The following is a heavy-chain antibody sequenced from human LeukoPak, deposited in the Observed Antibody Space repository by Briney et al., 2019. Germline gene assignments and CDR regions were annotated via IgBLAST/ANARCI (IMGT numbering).Heavy chain of an antibody. D-gene: IGHD3-9*01. CDR1: GFTFSNYA. CDR2: SSGSGDST. Sequence: GGSLRLSCAASGFTFSNYAMSWVRQAPGKGLEWVSGSSGSGDSTDYADSVKGRFTISRDNSKNTLYLQINSLRAEDTAVYYCARPPSDNLLTGSLYYFDNWGQGTLVTVSS. J-gene: IGHJ4*02. CDR3: ARPPSDNLLTGSLYYFDN. V-gene: IGHV3-23*01.